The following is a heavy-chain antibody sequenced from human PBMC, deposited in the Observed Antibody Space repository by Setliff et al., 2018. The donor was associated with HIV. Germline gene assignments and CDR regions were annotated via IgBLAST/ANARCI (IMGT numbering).Heavy chain of an antibody. D-gene: IGHD3-16*01. CDR2: SNHVGRT. Sequence: SETLSLTCAVYGGSLSGHYWSWIRQPPGKGLEWIGESNHVGRTKYNPSLKSRVTVSVDTSKSQFSLKLKPATAADTAVYYCARGRGPVGGDAIDIWGQGTMVTVSS. J-gene: IGHJ3*02. CDR3: ARGRGPVGGDAIDI. CDR1: GGSLSGHY. V-gene: IGHV4-34*01.